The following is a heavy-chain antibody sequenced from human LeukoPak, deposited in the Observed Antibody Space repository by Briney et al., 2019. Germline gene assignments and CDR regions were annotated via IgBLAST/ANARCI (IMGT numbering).Heavy chain of an antibody. D-gene: IGHD3-10*01. CDR3: ARDSGSFDY. Sequence: PSATLSLTCTVSGGSISSYYWSWIRQPPGKGLEWIGYIYYSGSTNYNPSLKSRVTISVDTSKNQFSLKLSSVTAADTAVYYCARDSGSFDYWGQGTLVTVSS. V-gene: IGHV4-59*01. CDR2: IYYSGST. CDR1: GGSISSYY. J-gene: IGHJ4*02.